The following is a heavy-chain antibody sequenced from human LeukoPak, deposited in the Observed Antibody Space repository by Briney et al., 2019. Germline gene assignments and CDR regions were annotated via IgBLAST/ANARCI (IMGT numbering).Heavy chain of an antibody. CDR2: IYSGGST. D-gene: IGHD6-13*01. J-gene: IGHJ4*02. V-gene: IGHV3-53*01. Sequence: RGSLRLSCAASGFTFSDHYMDWVRQAPGKGLEWVSVIYSGGSTYYAASVKGRFTISRDNSKNKLYLQMNSLRAEDTAVYYCATGRAGSSSWSLDYWGQGTLVTVSS. CDR1: GFTFSDHY. CDR3: ATGRAGSSSWSLDY.